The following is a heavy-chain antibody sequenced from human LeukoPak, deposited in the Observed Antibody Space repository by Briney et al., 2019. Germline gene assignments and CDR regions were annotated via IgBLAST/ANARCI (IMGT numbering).Heavy chain of an antibody. D-gene: IGHD6-6*01. Sequence: GGYLRLSCAASGFTFSSYGMHWVRQAPGKGLEWVAVISYDGSNKYYADSVKGRFTISRDNSKNTLYLQMNSLRAEDTAVYYCAKDMAYSSSLAEDYWGQGTLVTVSS. CDR3: AKDMAYSSSLAEDY. J-gene: IGHJ4*02. V-gene: IGHV3-30*18. CDR2: ISYDGSNK. CDR1: GFTFSSYG.